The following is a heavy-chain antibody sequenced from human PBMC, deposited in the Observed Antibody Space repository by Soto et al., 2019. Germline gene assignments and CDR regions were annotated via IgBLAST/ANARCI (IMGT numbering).Heavy chain of an antibody. CDR1: GYTFTAYY. CDR2: TSPRTGGA. D-gene: IGHD3-10*01. Sequence: PGASVKVSCKTSGYTFTAYYMHWLRQAPGHGLEWLGWTSPRTGGAKYSHKFQGRVSMTRNTSITTAYMELTGLSTDDTAVYCCARSSGSYSKWFDSWGQGTLVTVSS. CDR3: ARSSGSYSKWFDS. V-gene: IGHV1-2*02. J-gene: IGHJ5*01.